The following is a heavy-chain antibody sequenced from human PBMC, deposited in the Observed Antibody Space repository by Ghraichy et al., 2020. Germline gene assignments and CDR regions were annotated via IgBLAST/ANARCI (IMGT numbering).Heavy chain of an antibody. J-gene: IGHJ4*02. D-gene: IGHD6-13*01. CDR1: GGSISSSSYY. CDR2: IYYSGST. CDR3: AGLYDSSSYIDY. V-gene: IGHV4-39*01. Sequence: SQTLSLTCTVSGGSISSSSYYWGWIRQPPGKGLEWIGSIYYSGSTYYNPSLKSRVTISVDTSKNQFSLKLSSVTAADTAVYYCAGLYDSSSYIDYWGQGTLVTVSS.